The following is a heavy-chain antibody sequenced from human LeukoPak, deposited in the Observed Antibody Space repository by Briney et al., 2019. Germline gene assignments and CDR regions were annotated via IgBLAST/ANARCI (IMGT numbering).Heavy chain of an antibody. CDR2: INHSGST. J-gene: IGHJ5*02. V-gene: IGHV4-34*01. Sequence: PSETLSLTCAVYGGSFSGYYWSWIRQPPGKGLEWIGEINHSGSTNYNPSLKSRVTMSVDASKNQFSLKLSSVTAADTAVYYCARDSGTTGEVKFDPWGQGTLVTVSS. D-gene: IGHD3-10*01. CDR3: ARDSGTTGEVKFDP. CDR1: GGSFSGYY.